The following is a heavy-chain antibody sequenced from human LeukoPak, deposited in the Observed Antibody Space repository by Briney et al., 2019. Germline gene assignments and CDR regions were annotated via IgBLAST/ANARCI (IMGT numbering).Heavy chain of an antibody. V-gene: IGHV3-11*01. CDR2: ISSSGSTI. CDR3: ARAVGSGWYEGFDY. J-gene: IGHJ4*02. Sequence: GGSLRLSCAASGFTFSDYYMSWIRQAPGKGLEWVSYISSSGSTIYYADSVKGRFTISRDNAKNSLYLQMNGLRAEDTAVCYCARAVGSGWYEGFDYWGQGTLVTVSS. CDR1: GFTFSDYY. D-gene: IGHD6-19*01.